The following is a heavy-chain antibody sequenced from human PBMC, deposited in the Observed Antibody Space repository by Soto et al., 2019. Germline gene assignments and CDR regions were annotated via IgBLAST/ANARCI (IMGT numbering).Heavy chain of an antibody. V-gene: IGHV3-30-3*01. CDR2: ISYDGSNK. CDR1: GFTYSSYA. J-gene: IGHJ4*02. CDR3: PRGGGYSGYDQLDY. D-gene: IGHD5-12*01. Sequence: QVQLVESGGGVVQPGRSLRLSCAASGFTYSSYAMQWVLQAPGKGLEWVAVISYDGSNKYYADSVKGRFTISRDNSKNTLYLQMNSLRAEDTAVYYCPRGGGYSGYDQLDYWGQGTLVTVSS.